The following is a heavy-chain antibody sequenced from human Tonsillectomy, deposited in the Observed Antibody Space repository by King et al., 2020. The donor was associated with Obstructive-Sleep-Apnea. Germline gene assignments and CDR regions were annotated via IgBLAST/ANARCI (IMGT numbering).Heavy chain of an antibody. D-gene: IGHD5-18*01. CDR2: VYYSGST. V-gene: IGHV4-39*07. CDR1: GGFISSSSYY. CDR3: ARDPYSYFDY. J-gene: IGHJ4*02. Sequence: VQLQESGPGLVKPSETLSLTCTVSGGFISSSSYYWGWIRQPPGKGLEWIGSVYYSGSTYYNPSLKSRVTISVDTSKNQFSLKLSAVTAADTAAYYCARDPYSYFDYWGQGTLVTVSS.